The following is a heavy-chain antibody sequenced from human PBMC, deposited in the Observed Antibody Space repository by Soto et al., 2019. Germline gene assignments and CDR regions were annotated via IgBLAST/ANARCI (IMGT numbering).Heavy chain of an antibody. Sequence: QVQLVQSGAEVKKPGASVKVSCKASGYTFTGYYMHWVRQAPGQGLEWMGWINPNSGGTNYAQKFQGWVTMTRDTSISTAYMELSRLRSDDTAVYYCARAPLYGSSWYSTGFDPWGQGTLVTVSS. D-gene: IGHD6-13*01. CDR2: INPNSGGT. CDR1: GYTFTGYY. J-gene: IGHJ5*02. V-gene: IGHV1-2*04. CDR3: ARAPLYGSSWYSTGFDP.